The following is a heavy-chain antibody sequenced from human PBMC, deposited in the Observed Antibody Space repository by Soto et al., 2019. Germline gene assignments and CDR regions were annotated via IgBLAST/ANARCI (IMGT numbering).Heavy chain of an antibody. D-gene: IGHD1-7*01. CDR1: GFTFSSYA. Sequence: EVQLLESGGGLVQPGGSLRLSCAASGFTFSSYAMSWVRQAPGKGLEWVSAISGSGGSTYYADSVKGRFTISRDNSKNTLYLQMNSLSAEDTAVYYCAKDLGAITGTTGYWGQGTLVTVSS. CDR2: ISGSGGST. J-gene: IGHJ4*02. V-gene: IGHV3-23*01. CDR3: AKDLGAITGTTGY.